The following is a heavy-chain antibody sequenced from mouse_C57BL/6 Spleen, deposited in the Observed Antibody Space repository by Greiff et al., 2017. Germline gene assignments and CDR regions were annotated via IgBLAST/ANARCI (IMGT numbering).Heavy chain of an antibody. CDR3: ARNYYGSSRYAMDY. D-gene: IGHD1-1*01. CDR1: GYSFTDYN. V-gene: IGHV1-39*01. CDR2: INPNYGTT. J-gene: IGHJ4*01. Sequence: LVESGPELVKPGASVKISCKASGYSFTDYNMNWVKQSNGKSLEWIGVINPNYGTTSYNQKFKGKATLTVDQSSSTAYMQLNSLTSEDSAVYYGARNYYGSSRYAMDYWGQGTSVTVSS.